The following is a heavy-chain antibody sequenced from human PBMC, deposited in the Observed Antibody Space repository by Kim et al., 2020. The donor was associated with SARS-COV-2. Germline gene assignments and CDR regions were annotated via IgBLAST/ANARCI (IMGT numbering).Heavy chain of an antibody. CDR3: ARQSPTHQNWVWFDP. J-gene: IGHJ5*02. V-gene: IGHV4-39*01. Sequence: SETLSLTCTVSGGSISSSSYYWGWIRQPPGKGLEWIGSIYYSGSTYYNPSLKSRVTISVDTSKNQFSLKLSSVTAADTAVYYCARQSPTHQNWVWFDPWGQGTLVTVSS. D-gene: IGHD7-27*01. CDR2: IYYSGST. CDR1: GGSISSSSYY.